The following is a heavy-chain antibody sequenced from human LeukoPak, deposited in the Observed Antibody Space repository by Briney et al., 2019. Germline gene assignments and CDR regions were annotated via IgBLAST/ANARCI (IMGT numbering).Heavy chain of an antibody. Sequence: GGSLRLSCAASGFTVSSNYMSWVRQAPGKGLEWVSVIYSGGSTYYANSVKGRFTISRDNSKNTLYLQMNSLRAEDTAVYYCARGAGGWYVDYWGQGTLVTVSS. J-gene: IGHJ4*02. CDR1: GFTVSSNY. D-gene: IGHD6-19*01. CDR3: ARGAGGWYVDY. V-gene: IGHV3-66*01. CDR2: IYSGGST.